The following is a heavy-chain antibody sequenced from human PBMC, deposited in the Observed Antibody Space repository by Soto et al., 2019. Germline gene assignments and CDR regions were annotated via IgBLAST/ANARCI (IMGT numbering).Heavy chain of an antibody. CDR3: ARGRGGDCYSFQH. V-gene: IGHV4-30-4*01. D-gene: IGHD2-21*02. CDR2: IYYSGST. J-gene: IGHJ1*01. Sequence: QVQLQESGPGLVKPSQTLSLTCTVTGGSISSGDYYWSWIRQPPGKGLEWIGYIYYSGSTYYNPSLKSRVTIAEDTSKNQFSLKLSSVTAADTAVYYCARGRGGDCYSFQHWGQGTLVTVSS. CDR1: GGSISSGDYY.